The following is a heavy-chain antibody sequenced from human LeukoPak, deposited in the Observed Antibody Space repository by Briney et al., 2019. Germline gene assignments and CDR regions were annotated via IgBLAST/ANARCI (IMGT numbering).Heavy chain of an antibody. CDR1: GFTFSAYG. CDR2: ISNSGYST. D-gene: IGHD1-14*01. V-gene: IGHV3-23*01. J-gene: IGHJ4*02. Sequence: GGTLRLSCAASGFTFSAYGMTWVRQAPGKGLEWVSTISNSGYSTYYADSVKGRFTISRANSENTLYLQMNNLRAEDTAVYYCAKATGYLLWGQGTLVTVSS. CDR3: AKATGYLL.